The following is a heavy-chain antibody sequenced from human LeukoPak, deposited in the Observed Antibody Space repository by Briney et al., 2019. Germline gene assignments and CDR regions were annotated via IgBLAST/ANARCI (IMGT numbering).Heavy chain of an antibody. D-gene: IGHD3-3*01. J-gene: IGHJ4*02. V-gene: IGHV3-23*01. CDR2: ISGSGGST. Sequence: GGSLRLSCAASGFTFSSYAMSWVRQAPGKGLEWVSVISGSGGSTYYADSVKGRFTISRDNSKNTLYLQMNSLRAEDTAVYYCAKLNYDFWSGYSDWGQGTLVTVSS. CDR1: GFTFSSYA. CDR3: AKLNYDFWSGYSD.